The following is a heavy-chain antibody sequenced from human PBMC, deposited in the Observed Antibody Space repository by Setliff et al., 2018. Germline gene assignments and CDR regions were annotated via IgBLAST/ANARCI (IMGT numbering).Heavy chain of an antibody. J-gene: IGHJ2*01. Sequence: GESLKISCAASGFTFSSHWMHWVRQGPGKGPVWVSRINSDGSRTDYADSVKGRFTISRDNAKNTLYLQMNSLRAEDTALYYCTRWSTSGCSGGACYQWYFDLWGRGTLVTVSS. CDR3: TRWSTSGCSGGACYQWYFDL. D-gene: IGHD2-15*01. CDR2: INSDGSRT. V-gene: IGHV3-74*01. CDR1: GFTFSSHW.